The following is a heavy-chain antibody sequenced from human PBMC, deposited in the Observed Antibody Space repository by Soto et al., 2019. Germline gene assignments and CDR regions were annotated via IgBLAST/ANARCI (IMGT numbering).Heavy chain of an antibody. J-gene: IGHJ6*03. CDR1: GGSISSYY. CDR3: ARLSIAAHLGYYYYYMDV. D-gene: IGHD6-6*01. V-gene: IGHV4-59*08. CDR2: IYYSGST. Sequence: PSETLSLTCTVSGGSISSYYWILIRQPPGKGLECIGYIYYSGSTNYNPSLKSRVTISVDTSKSQFSLKLTSVTAADTAVYYCARLSIAAHLGYYYYYMDVWGKGTTVTVSS.